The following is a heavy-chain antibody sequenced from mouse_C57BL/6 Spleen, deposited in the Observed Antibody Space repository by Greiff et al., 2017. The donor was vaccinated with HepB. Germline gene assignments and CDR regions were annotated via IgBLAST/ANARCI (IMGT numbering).Heavy chain of an antibody. CDR1: GYTFTGYW. Sequence: VQLQQSGAELMKPGASVKLSCKATGYTFTGYWIEWVKQRPGHGLEWIGEILPGSGSTNYNEKFKGKATFTADTSSNTAYMQLSSLTTEDSAIYYCASRSRDSSGYWFAYWGQGTLVTVSA. V-gene: IGHV1-9*01. D-gene: IGHD3-2*02. CDR3: ASRSRDSSGYWFAY. CDR2: ILPGSGST. J-gene: IGHJ3*01.